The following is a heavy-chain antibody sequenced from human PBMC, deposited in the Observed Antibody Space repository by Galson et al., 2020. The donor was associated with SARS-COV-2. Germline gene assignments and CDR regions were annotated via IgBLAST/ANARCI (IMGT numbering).Heavy chain of an antibody. CDR3: ARGSRGILRHIVVVTNPGAFDI. CDR1: GGSIRSGSYY. V-gene: IGHV4-61*02. Sequence: SETLSLTCTVSGGSIRSGSYYWSWIRQPAGKGLEWIGRIYTSGSTNYNPSLKSRVTISVDTSKNQFSLKLSSVTAADTAVYYCARGSRGILRHIVVVTNPGAFDIWGQGTMVTVSS. CDR2: IYTSGST. D-gene: IGHD2-21*02. J-gene: IGHJ3*02.